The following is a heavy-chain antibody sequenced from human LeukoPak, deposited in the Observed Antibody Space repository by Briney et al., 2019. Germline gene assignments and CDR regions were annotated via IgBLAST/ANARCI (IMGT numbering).Heavy chain of an antibody. Sequence: SETLSLTCTVSGASISSSSYSWGWIRQPPGKGLEWIGNIYYSGSTYYNPSLRSRVTISVDTSKNQVSLNLSSVTAADTAVYYCARRPRGLEWFFDYWGQGTLVTVSS. J-gene: IGHJ4*02. CDR1: GASISSSSYS. V-gene: IGHV4-39*01. D-gene: IGHD3-3*01. CDR2: IYYSGST. CDR3: ARRPRGLEWFFDY.